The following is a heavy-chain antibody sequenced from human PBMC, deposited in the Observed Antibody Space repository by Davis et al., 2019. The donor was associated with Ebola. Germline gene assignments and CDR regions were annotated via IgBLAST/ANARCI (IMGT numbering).Heavy chain of an antibody. J-gene: IGHJ4*02. CDR1: GYTFTSYG. D-gene: IGHD2-15*01. CDR2: ISAYNGNT. V-gene: IGHV1-18*04. Sequence: ASVKVSCKASGYTFTSYGISWVRQPPGQGLEWMGWISAYNGNTNYAQKLQGRVTMSTDTSTSTAYMELRSLRSDDTAVYYCARGGCSGGSCYSMDYWGQGTLVTVSS. CDR3: ARGGCSGGSCYSMDY.